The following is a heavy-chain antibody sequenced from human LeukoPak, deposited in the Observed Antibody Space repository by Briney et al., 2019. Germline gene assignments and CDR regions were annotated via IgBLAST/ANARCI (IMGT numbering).Heavy chain of an antibody. D-gene: IGHD4-23*01. Sequence: ASVKVSCKASGYTFTSYYMHWVRQAPGQGLEWMGIINPSGGSTSYAQKFQGRVTMTRDMSMSTVYMELSSLRSDDTAVSYCARASRVTPCDPWGQGTLVSVPS. CDR1: GYTFTSYY. J-gene: IGHJ5*02. V-gene: IGHV1-46*01. CDR3: ARASRVTPCDP. CDR2: INPSGGST.